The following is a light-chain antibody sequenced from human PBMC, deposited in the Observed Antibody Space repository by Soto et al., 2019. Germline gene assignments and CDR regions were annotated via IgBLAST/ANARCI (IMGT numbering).Light chain of an antibody. CDR1: QSLSND. V-gene: IGKV3-11*01. J-gene: IGKJ1*01. CDR2: GAS. CDR3: QHLSNRPPTWT. Sequence: EIVLTQSPATLSLSPGERATLSCRASQSLSNDLAWYQQKPGQAPRLLIYGASNRATGISARFSGSGFGTDFTLTISSLEPEDFAVYYCQHLSNRPPTWTFGQGTKVEIK.